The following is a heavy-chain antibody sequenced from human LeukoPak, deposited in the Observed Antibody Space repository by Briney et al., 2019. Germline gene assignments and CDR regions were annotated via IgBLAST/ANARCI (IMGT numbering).Heavy chain of an antibody. D-gene: IGHD2-15*01. J-gene: IGHJ4*02. Sequence: GESLKISCAASGFTFDDYAMHWVRQAPGKGLEWVSLISGDGGSTYYADSVKSRFTIPRDNSKNSLYLQMNSLRTEDTALYYCAKDIEVGIPAGHFDYWGQGTLVTVSS. CDR2: ISGDGGST. CDR3: AKDIEVGIPAGHFDY. CDR1: GFTFDDYA. V-gene: IGHV3-43*02.